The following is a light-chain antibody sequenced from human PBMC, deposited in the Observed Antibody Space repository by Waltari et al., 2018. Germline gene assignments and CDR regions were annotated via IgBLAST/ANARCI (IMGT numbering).Light chain of an antibody. V-gene: IGLV2-23*02. CDR2: DVN. J-gene: IGLJ2*01. CDR1: SSTVGGYTL. CDR3: CSYAGDSTLI. Sequence: QSALTQPASVSGSPGQSITISCTGTSSTVGGYTLVSWYQQHPAKAPQLIIYDVNKRPSGISHRFSGSKSGNTASLTISGLQADDESDYYCCSYAGDSTLIFGGGTKLTVL.